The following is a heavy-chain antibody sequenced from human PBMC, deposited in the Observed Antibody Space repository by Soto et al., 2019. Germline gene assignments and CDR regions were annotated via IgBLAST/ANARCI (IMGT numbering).Heavy chain of an antibody. Sequence: ASVKVSCKVSGYTLTELSMHWVRQAPGKGLEWMGGFDPEDGETIYAQKFQGRVTMTEDTSTDTAYMELSSLRSEDTAVYYCAILGYCSGGSCYSLVYWGQGTLVTVSS. V-gene: IGHV1-24*01. CDR3: AILGYCSGGSCYSLVY. D-gene: IGHD2-15*01. CDR1: GYTLTELS. CDR2: FDPEDGET. J-gene: IGHJ4*02.